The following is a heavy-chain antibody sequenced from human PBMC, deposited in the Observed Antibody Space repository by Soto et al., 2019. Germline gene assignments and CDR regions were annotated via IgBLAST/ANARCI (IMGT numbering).Heavy chain of an antibody. CDR3: ARGRGSSWYFEY. V-gene: IGHV4-30-4*01. CDR1: GGSISTGDYF. CDR2: IYYTGST. J-gene: IGHJ4*02. Sequence: PSETLSLTCTVSGGSISTGDYFWSWIRQPPGKGLEWIGYIYYTGSTFYNPSLRSRVTISGDTSKNEFSLKLSSVTAADTAVYYCARGRGSSWYFEYWGQGTLVTISS. D-gene: IGHD6-13*01.